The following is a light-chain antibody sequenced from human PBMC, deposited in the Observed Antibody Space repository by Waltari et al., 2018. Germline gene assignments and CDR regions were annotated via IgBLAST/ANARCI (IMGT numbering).Light chain of an antibody. Sequence: DIQMTQSPSTLSASVGDRVTITCRASQSISSWLAWYHQKPGKAPKLLIYKASSLESGVPSRFSGSGSGTEFTLTISSLQPDDFATYYCQHPWTFGQGTKVEIK. V-gene: IGKV1-5*03. CDR3: QHPWT. CDR1: QSISSW. J-gene: IGKJ1*01. CDR2: KAS.